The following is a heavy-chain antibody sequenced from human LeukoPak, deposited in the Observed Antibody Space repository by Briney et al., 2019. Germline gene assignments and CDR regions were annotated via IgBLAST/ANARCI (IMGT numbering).Heavy chain of an antibody. V-gene: IGHV3-30*02. CDR3: VKDLVGYDSSGYRDY. CDR2: MRHDGSDI. J-gene: IGHJ4*02. Sequence: GGSLRLSCATSGFTFSHYGFHWVRQAPGKGLYWLAFMRHDGSDISFAESVKGRFTISRDNSKNTVYLQMNSLRVEDTAVYYCVKDLVGYDSSGYRDYWGQGTLVTVSS. CDR1: GFTFSHYG. D-gene: IGHD3-22*01.